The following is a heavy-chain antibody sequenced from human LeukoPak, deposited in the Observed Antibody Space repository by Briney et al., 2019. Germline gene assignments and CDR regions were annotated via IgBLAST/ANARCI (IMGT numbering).Heavy chain of an antibody. CDR1: GFTFSSYA. J-gene: IGHJ4*02. CDR2: ISGSGGTT. D-gene: IGHD3-10*01. V-gene: IGHV3-23*01. Sequence: PGGSLRLSCAASGFTFSSYAMNWVRQAPGKGLEWVSGISGSGGTTYYADSVKGRFTISRDNPKNTLYLQMNSLRDEDTAVYYCAKGSSLYYYGSGSYCPYWGQGTLVTVSS. CDR3: AKGSSLYYYGSGSYCPY.